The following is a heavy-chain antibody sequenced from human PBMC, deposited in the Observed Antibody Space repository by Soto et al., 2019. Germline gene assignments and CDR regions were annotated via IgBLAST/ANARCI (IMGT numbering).Heavy chain of an antibody. D-gene: IGHD1-26*01. J-gene: IGHJ5*02. CDR3: ARRAHSAFFPTDTGLSAFAT. CDR1: GYVFTSYV. CDR2: INTGNGDT. V-gene: IGHV1-3*04. Sequence: QVHLVQSGAEVKQPGASMKVSCKASGYVFTSYVIQWVRQAPGQRLEWMGWINTGNGDTEYSQTFQGRVSITRDTXTTTAYMELRSVRSEDTAIYFCARRAHSAFFPTDTGLSAFATWGQGTLVSVSS.